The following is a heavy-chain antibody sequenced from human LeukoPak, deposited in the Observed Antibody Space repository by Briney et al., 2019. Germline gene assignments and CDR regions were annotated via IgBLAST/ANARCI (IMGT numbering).Heavy chain of an antibody. CDR1: GFTFSSYA. J-gene: IGHJ4*02. CDR3: AKNWGSGWRGAYFDY. V-gene: IGHV3-23*01. Sequence: GSLRLSCAASGFTFSSYAMSWVRQAPGKGLEWVSAISGSGGSTYYADSVKGRFTISRDNSKNTLYLQMNSLRAEDTAVYYCAKNWGSGWRGAYFDYWGQGTLVTVSS. D-gene: IGHD6-19*01. CDR2: ISGSGGST.